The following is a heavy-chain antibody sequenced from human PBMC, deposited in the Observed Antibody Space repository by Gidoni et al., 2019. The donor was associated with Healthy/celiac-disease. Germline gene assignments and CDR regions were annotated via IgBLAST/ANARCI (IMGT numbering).Heavy chain of an antibody. V-gene: IGHV3-73*02. Sequence: EVQLLESGGGLVQPGGSLKLSWAASGFTFSGPAMHWVRQASGKGLEWVGRIRSKANSYATAYAASVKGRFTISRDDSKNTAYLQMNSLKTEDTAVYYCTRENYYDSSGYYYPWGQGTLVTVSS. D-gene: IGHD3-22*01. CDR2: IRSKANSYAT. CDR3: TRENYYDSSGYYYP. CDR1: GFTFSGPA. J-gene: IGHJ5*02.